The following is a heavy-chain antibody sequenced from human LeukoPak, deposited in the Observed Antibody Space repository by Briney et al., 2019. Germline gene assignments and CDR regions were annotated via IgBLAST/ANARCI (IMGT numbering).Heavy chain of an antibody. J-gene: IGHJ3*02. CDR3: ARAIAVAGYDASDI. Sequence: ASVKVSCKAAGYTFTSYGISWLRQAPGQGLEWMGWISAYNGNTNYAQKLQGRVTMTTDTSTSTAYMELRSLRSDDTAVYYCARAIAVAGYDASDIWGQGTMVTVSS. V-gene: IGHV1-18*01. CDR2: ISAYNGNT. CDR1: GYTFTSYG. D-gene: IGHD6-19*01.